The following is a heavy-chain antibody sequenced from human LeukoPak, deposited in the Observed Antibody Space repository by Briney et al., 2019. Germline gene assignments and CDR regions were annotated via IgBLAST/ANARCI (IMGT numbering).Heavy chain of an antibody. CDR3: ARLPYGSSAGGY. J-gene: IGHJ4*01. D-gene: IGHD6-6*01. CDR1: GYSISSGYY. V-gene: IGHV4-38-2*01. CDR2: IYHSGST. Sequence: SETLSLTCAVSGYSISSGYYWGWIRQPPGKGLEWIGSIYHSGSTYYNPSLKSRVTISVDTSKNQFSLKLSSVTAADTAVYYCARLPYGSSAGGYWGQGTLVNVSS.